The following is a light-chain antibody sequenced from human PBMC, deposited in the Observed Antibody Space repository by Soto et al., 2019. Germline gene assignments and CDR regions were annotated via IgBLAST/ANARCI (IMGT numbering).Light chain of an antibody. V-gene: IGLV2-23*01. J-gene: IGLJ1*01. Sequence: QYGQSVAACVSGTPGQSITISCTGTSSDVGSYNLVSWYQQHSGKAPKLMIYEGSKRPSGVSNRFSGSKSGNTASLTISGLQAEDEADYYCCSYAGSSTFYVFGTGTKVTVL. CDR1: SSDVGSYNL. CDR3: CSYAGSSTFYV. CDR2: EGS.